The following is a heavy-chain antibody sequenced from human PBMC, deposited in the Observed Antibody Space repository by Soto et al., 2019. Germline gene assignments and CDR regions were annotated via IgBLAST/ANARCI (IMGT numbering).Heavy chain of an antibody. CDR3: ARDGIVVVPHYYYYMDV. CDR1: GFTFSSYG. Sequence: PGGSLRLSCAASGFTFSSYGMHWVRQAPGKGLEWVAVIWYDGSNKYYADSVKGRFTISRDNSKNTLYLQMNSLRAEDTAVYYCARDGIVVVPHYYYYMDVWGKGTTVTVSS. CDR2: IWYDGSNK. J-gene: IGHJ6*03. D-gene: IGHD2-15*01. V-gene: IGHV3-33*01.